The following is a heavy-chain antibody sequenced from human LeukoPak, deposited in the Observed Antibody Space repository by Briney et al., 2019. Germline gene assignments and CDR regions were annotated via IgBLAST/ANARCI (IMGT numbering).Heavy chain of an antibody. V-gene: IGHV3-48*03. CDR3: ARYNAFDI. J-gene: IGHJ3*02. D-gene: IGHD1-14*01. CDR1: GFTFSNYE. CDR2: SSSSGTTI. Sequence: PGGSLRLSCAASGFTFSNYEMNWVRQAPGKGLEGVSYSSSSGTTIYYAGSVEGRFTISIDNAKNSLYLQMNSLRAEDTAVYYCARYNAFDIWGQGTMVTVSS.